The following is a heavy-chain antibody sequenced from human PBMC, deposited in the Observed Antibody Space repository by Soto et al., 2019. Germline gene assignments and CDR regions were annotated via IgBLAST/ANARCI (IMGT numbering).Heavy chain of an antibody. CDR1: GYSFASYC. V-gene: IGHV5-51*01. CDR2: IYPGDSDT. J-gene: IGHJ3*02. Sequence: ESLKISFKGSGYSFASYCSVRVRQMPGKGLELMGIIYPGDSDTRYSPSFQGQVTISADKSISTAYLQWSSLKASDTAMYYCARLITFGGVIPSTHGFDIWGQGTMVTVSS. D-gene: IGHD3-16*02. CDR3: ARLITFGGVIPSTHGFDI.